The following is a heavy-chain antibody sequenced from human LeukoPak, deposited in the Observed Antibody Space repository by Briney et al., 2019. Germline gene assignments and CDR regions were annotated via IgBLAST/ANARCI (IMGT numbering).Heavy chain of an antibody. Sequence: ASVKVSCKASGYTFTGYYMHWVRQAPGQGLEWMGWINPNSGGTNYAQKFQGRVTMTRDTSISTAYMELSRLRSDDTAAYYCARERITMVRGVRGKDAFDIWGQGTMVTVSS. CDR1: GYTFTGYY. CDR2: INPNSGGT. J-gene: IGHJ3*02. CDR3: ARERITMVRGVRGKDAFDI. D-gene: IGHD3-10*01. V-gene: IGHV1-2*02.